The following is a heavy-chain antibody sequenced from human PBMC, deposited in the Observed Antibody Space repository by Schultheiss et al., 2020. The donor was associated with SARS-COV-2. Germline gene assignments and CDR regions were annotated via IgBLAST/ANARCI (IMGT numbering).Heavy chain of an antibody. CDR1: GGSISSYS. V-gene: IGHV4-59*12. CDR3: ARSYDFWSGYQYYFDY. Sequence: SETLSLTCTVSGGSISSYSWSWIRQPPGKGLEWIGYIYHSGSTNYNPSLKSRVTISVDTSKNQFSLKLSSVTAADTAVYYCARSYDFWSGYQYYFDYWGQGTLVTVSS. CDR2: IYHSGST. D-gene: IGHD3-3*01. J-gene: IGHJ4*02.